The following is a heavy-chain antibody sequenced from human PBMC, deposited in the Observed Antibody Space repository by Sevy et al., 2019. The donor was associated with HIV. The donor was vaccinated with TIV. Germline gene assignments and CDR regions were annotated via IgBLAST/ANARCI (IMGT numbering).Heavy chain of an antibody. CDR1: GFTFSDYY. Sequence: GGSLRLSCAASGFTFSDYYMSWIRQAPGKGLEWISYISGSDSTIYYADSVKGRFTISRDNAKNSLYLQMNSLRPEDTAVYYCARDHVTDGDLGDYYYYAMDVWGQGTTVTVSS. J-gene: IGHJ6*02. CDR3: ARDHVTDGDLGDYYYYAMDV. V-gene: IGHV3-11*01. CDR2: ISGSDSTI. D-gene: IGHD4-17*01.